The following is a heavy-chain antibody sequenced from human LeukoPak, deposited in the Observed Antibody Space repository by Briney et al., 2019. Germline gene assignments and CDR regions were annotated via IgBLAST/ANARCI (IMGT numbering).Heavy chain of an antibody. CDR2: IYYTGST. CDR1: GGSISSHY. CDR3: AREDYVWGSYTP. Sequence: SETLSLICTVSGGSISSHYWSWTRQPPGKGLEWIGYIYYTGSTNYNPSLKSRVTISVDTSKNQFSLKLSSVTAADTAVYYCAREDYVWGSYTPWGQGTLVTVSS. D-gene: IGHD3-16*01. V-gene: IGHV4-59*11. J-gene: IGHJ5*02.